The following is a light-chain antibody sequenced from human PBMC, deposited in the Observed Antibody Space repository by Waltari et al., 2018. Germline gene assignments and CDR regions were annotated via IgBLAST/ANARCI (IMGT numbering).Light chain of an antibody. CDR3: HQHYTTPWT. V-gene: IGKV4-1*01. J-gene: IGKJ1*01. Sequence: DIAMTQSPDSLAVSLGERATINCKSSRSVLYTDNNKNYLTWYQQKPGQPPQLLISWASTRESGVPDRFIGSGSGTDLTLTISSLQAEDVAVYYCHQHYTTPWTFGQGTQVEL. CDR1: RSVLYTDNNKNY. CDR2: WAS.